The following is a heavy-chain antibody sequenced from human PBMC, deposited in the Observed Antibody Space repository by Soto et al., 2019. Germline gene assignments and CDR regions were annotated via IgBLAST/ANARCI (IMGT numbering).Heavy chain of an antibody. Sequence: GGSLRLSCAASGFTFDDYAMHWVRQAPGKGLEWVSGISWNSGSIGYADSVKGRFTISRDNAKNSLYLQMNSLRAEDTALYYCAKDGGYCSGGSCYDDYYYMDVWGKGTTVTVSS. J-gene: IGHJ6*03. CDR3: AKDGGYCSGGSCYDDYYYMDV. CDR1: GFTFDDYA. CDR2: ISWNSGSI. V-gene: IGHV3-9*01. D-gene: IGHD2-15*01.